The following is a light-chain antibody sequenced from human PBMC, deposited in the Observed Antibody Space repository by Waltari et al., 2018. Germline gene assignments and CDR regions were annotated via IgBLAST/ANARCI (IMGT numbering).Light chain of an antibody. V-gene: IGKV1-5*03. J-gene: IGKJ1*01. CDR3: QQYNTYWT. Sequence: DIQMTQSPSTLSASVGDRVTITCRASQSIISWLAWDQKRPGKAPKLLIYKASTVKSGGPSRFSGSASGTEFTLTISSLQPDDFATYYCQQYNTYWTFGQGTRVEI. CDR2: KAS. CDR1: QSIISW.